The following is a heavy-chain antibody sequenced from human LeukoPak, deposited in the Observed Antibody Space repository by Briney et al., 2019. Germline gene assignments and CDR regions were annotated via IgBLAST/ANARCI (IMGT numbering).Heavy chain of an antibody. Sequence: GGSLRLSCAASGFTVSSNYMGWVRQAPGKGLEWVSIIYRGGSTYYADSVKGRFTFSRDNSKNTLYLHMNSLRAEDTAVYYCAKVWEITMIVVVAQEVYFDYWGQGTLVTVSS. CDR3: AKVWEITMIVVVAQEVYFDY. J-gene: IGHJ4*02. CDR1: GFTVSSNY. CDR2: IYRGGST. V-gene: IGHV3-53*01. D-gene: IGHD3-22*01.